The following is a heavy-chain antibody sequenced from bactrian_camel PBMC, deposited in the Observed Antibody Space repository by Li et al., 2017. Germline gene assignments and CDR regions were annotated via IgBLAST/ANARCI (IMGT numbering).Heavy chain of an antibody. J-gene: IGHJ4*01. V-gene: IGHV3S53*01. D-gene: IGHD1*01. Sequence: QVQLVESGGGSVQAGGSLTLSCESSKYTGSMNCMGWFRQAPGKERELVSMFSKYDPAYYADSVKGRFVVSHDNAKNTVYLQMNDLKPEDTAKYHCGGDSLFAGTWNPCWSRGTQVTVS. CDR2: FSKYDPA. CDR1: KYTGSMNC. CDR3: GGDSLFAGTWNPC.